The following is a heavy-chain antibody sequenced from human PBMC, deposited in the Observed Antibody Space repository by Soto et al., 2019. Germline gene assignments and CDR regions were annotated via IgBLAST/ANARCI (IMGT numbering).Heavy chain of an antibody. CDR1: GGSISSSSYY. CDR2: IYYSGST. CDR3: ASRLTTVTYLY. D-gene: IGHD4-17*01. J-gene: IGHJ4*02. V-gene: IGHV4-39*01. Sequence: PSETLSLTCTVSGGSISSSSYYWGWIRQPPGKGLEWIGSIYYSGSTYYNPSLKSRVTISVDTSKNQFSLKLSSVTAADTAVYYCASRLTTVTYLYWGQGTLVTVSS.